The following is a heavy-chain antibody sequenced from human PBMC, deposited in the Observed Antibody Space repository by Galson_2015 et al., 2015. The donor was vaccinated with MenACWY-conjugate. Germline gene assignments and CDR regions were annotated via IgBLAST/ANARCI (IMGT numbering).Heavy chain of an antibody. Sequence: EWMGIIYPGDSDTRYSPSFQGQVTISADKSISTAYLQWSSLKASDTAMYYCARDYDFWSGYGSYGMDVWGQGTTVTVSS. V-gene: IGHV5-51*01. CDR2: IYPGDSDT. J-gene: IGHJ6*02. D-gene: IGHD3-3*01. CDR3: ARDYDFWSGYGSYGMDV.